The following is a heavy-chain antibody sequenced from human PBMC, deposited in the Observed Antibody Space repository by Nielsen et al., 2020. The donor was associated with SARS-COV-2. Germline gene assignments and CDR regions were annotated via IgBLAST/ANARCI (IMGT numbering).Heavy chain of an antibody. J-gene: IGHJ5*02. D-gene: IGHD3-3*01. CDR3: ARDQRIVVPYYDFWSGFEAGHWFDP. Sequence: ASVKVSCKASGYTFTSYYMHWVRQAPGQGLEWMGIINPSGGSTSYAQKFQGRVTMTRDTSTSTVYMELSSLRSEDTAVYYCARDQRIVVPYYDFWSGFEAGHWFDPWGQGTLVTVSS. V-gene: IGHV1-46*01. CDR1: GYTFTSYY. CDR2: INPSGGST.